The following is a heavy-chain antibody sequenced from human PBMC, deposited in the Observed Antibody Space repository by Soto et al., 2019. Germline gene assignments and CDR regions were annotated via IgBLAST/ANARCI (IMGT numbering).Heavy chain of an antibody. V-gene: IGHV4-38-2*01. CDR2: IYHSGST. D-gene: IGHD3-22*01. CDR3: ARDLDGLHDDTSGPFPRPG. J-gene: IGHJ1*01. CDR1: GYSISSGYY. Sequence: SETLSLTCAVSGYSISSGYYWGWIRQPPGKGLEWIGSIYHSGSTYYNPSLKSRVTISVDTSKNQFSLKVSSVTVADTAVYYCARDLDGLHDDTSGPFPRPGWGQGTLVTVSS.